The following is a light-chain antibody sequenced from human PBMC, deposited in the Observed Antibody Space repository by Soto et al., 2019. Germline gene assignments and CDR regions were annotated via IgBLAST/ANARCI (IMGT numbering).Light chain of an antibody. V-gene: IGKV1-5*03. Sequence: DIQMTQSPSTLSASVGDRVTITCRASHSISNWLAWFQQKPGKAPKFLMSKASTLESGVPSRFSGSGSGTEFTLTISSLQPDDFATYYCQQYNSYSFGQGTKVDIK. CDR3: QQYNSYS. CDR1: HSISNW. J-gene: IGKJ1*01. CDR2: KAS.